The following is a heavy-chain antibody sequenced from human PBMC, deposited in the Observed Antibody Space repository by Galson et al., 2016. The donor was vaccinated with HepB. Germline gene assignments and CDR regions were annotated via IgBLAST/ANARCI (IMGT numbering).Heavy chain of an antibody. Sequence: SLRLSCAASGFNFSISWMTWVRQAPGKGLEWVANIKQDGSAQYFVDSVKGRFTASRDNAKNSLYLHMNSLRAEDSAVYYCVRARGFDYWGLGALVTVSS. CDR3: VRARGFDY. CDR2: IKQDGSAQ. J-gene: IGHJ4*02. CDR1: GFNFSISW. V-gene: IGHV3-7*03.